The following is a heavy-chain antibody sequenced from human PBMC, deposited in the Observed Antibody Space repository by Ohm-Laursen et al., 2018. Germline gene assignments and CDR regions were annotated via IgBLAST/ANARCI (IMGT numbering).Heavy chain of an antibody. J-gene: IGHJ4*02. CDR2: ISSSSSYI. CDR3: ARAAGSYPYYFDY. Sequence: SLRLSCAATGFTFSDYYMSWVRQAPGKGLEWVSSISSSSSYIYYADSVKGRFTISRDNAKNSLYLQMNSLRAEDTAVYYCARAAGSYPYYFDYWGQGTLVTVSS. D-gene: IGHD1-26*01. CDR1: GFTFSDYY. V-gene: IGHV3-11*06.